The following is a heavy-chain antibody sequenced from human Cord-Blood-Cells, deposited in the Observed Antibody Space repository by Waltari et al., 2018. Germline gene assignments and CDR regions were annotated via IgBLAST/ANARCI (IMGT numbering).Heavy chain of an antibody. CDR1: GNPLPEFS. CDR3: ATDGFKDAFDI. Sequence: QVQLVQSGAEVKKPVASVKVSCKVSGNPLPEFSLHWVRKAPGKGLEWMGGFDPEDGETIYAQKFQGRVTMTEDTSTDTAYMELSSLRSEDTAVYYCATDGFKDAFDIWGQGTMVTVSS. CDR2: FDPEDGET. J-gene: IGHJ3*02. V-gene: IGHV1-24*01. D-gene: IGHD3-10*01.